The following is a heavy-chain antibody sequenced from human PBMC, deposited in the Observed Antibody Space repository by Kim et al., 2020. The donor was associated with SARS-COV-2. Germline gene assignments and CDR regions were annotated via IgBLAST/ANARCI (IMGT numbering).Heavy chain of an antibody. Sequence: GGSLRLSCAASGFTFSSYGMHWVRQAPGKGLEWVAVISYDGSNKYYADSVKGRFTISRDNSKNTLYLQMNSLRAEDTAVYYCAKEKYYYDSSGYYYFDY. CDR2: ISYDGSNK. CDR1: GFTFSSYG. D-gene: IGHD3-22*01. J-gene: IGHJ4*01. CDR3: AKEKYYYDSSGYYYFDY. V-gene: IGHV3-30*18.